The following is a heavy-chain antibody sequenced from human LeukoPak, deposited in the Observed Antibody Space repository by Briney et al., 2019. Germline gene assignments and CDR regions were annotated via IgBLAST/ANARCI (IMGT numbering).Heavy chain of an antibody. CDR1: GFTFSSYS. CDR2: ISSSSYI. Sequence: GGSLRLSCAASGFTFSSYSMNWVRQAPGKGLEWVSSISSSSYIYYADSVKGRFTISRDNAKNSLYLQMNSLRAEDTAVYYCARDAGDIPRFDYWGQGTLVTVSS. J-gene: IGHJ4*02. V-gene: IGHV3-21*01. CDR3: ARDAGDIPRFDY. D-gene: IGHD2-2*02.